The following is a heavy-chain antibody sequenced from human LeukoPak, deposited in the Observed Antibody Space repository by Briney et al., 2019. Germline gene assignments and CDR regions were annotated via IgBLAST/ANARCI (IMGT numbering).Heavy chain of an antibody. J-gene: IGHJ4*02. Sequence: GASVKVSCKASGYTFTGYYMHWVRQAPGQGLEWMGWINPNSGGTNYAQKFQGRVTMTRDTSISTAYMELSRLRSDDTAVYYCARGPSYDIWTGDFWGQGILVTVSS. CDR2: INPNSGGT. V-gene: IGHV1-2*02. D-gene: IGHD3-9*01. CDR1: GYTFTGYY. CDR3: ARGPSYDIWTGDF.